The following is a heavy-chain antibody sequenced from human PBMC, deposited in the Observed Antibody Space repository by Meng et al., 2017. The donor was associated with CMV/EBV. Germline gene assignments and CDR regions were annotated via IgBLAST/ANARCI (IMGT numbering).Heavy chain of an antibody. CDR3: ARAIINYYGPGGEVGGMDV. V-gene: IGHV1-46*01. CDR2: INPSGGST. Sequence: ASVKVSCKASGYTFTSYYMHWVRQAPGQGLEWMGIINPSGGSTSYAQKFQGRVTMTRDTSTSTVYMELSSLRSEDTAVYYCARAIINYYGPGGEVGGMDVWGQGTTVTVSS. CDR1: GYTFTSYY. D-gene: IGHD3-10*01. J-gene: IGHJ6*02.